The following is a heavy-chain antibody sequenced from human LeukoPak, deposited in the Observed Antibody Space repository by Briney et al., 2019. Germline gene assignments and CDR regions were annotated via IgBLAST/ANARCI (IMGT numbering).Heavy chain of an antibody. CDR3: ARVFTVAINWFDP. V-gene: IGHV1-2*06. D-gene: IGHD4-17*01. CDR1: GYIFTDYY. Sequence: ASVKVSCKASGYIFTDYYMHWVRQAPGQELGWMGRINPNSGGTNYAQKFQGRVTMTRDTSISTAYMELSRLRSDDTAVYYCARVFTVAINWFDPWGQGTLVTVSS. J-gene: IGHJ5*02. CDR2: INPNSGGT.